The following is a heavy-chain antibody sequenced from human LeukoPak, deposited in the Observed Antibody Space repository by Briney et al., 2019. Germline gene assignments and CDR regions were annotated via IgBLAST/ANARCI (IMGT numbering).Heavy chain of an antibody. D-gene: IGHD6-13*01. Sequence: GGSLRLSCAASGFTFSSYAMSWVRQAPGKGLEWVSRINTDGSSTSYADSVKGRFTISRDNAKNTLYLQMNSLRAEDTAVYYCARDRIPGIAAAGMGYWGQGTLVTVSS. CDR3: ARDRIPGIAAAGMGY. CDR1: GFTFSSYA. CDR2: INTDGSST. J-gene: IGHJ4*02. V-gene: IGHV3-74*01.